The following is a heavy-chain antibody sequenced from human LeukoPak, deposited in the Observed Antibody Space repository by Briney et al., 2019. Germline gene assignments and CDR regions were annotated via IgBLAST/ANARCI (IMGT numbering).Heavy chain of an antibody. CDR2: INHSGST. V-gene: IGHV4-34*01. CDR1: RGSFNGYY. D-gene: IGHD3-10*01. Sequence: SETLSLTCALYRGSFNGYYCCWIRQPPGKGLEWIGEINHSGSTNYHPSLKSRVTISVDTSKNQFSLKLSSVTAGETVVYYCARRSVRGVMKYWGQGTRVTVSS. J-gene: IGHJ4*02. CDR3: ARRSVRGVMKY.